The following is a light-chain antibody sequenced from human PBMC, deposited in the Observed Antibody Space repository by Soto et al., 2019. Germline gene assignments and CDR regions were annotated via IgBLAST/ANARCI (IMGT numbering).Light chain of an antibody. Sequence: EIVMTQSPATLSVARGERATLSCRASQSVSSNLAWYQQKPGQAPRLLIYGASTRATGIPARFSGSGSGTEFTLTISSLQSEDFAVYYCQQYNNWPRVTFGQGTRLEI. V-gene: IGKV3-15*01. CDR2: GAS. CDR1: QSVSSN. J-gene: IGKJ5*01. CDR3: QQYNNWPRVT.